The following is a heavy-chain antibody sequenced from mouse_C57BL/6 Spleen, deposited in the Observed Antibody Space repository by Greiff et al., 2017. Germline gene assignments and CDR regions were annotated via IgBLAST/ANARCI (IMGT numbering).Heavy chain of an antibody. V-gene: IGHV1-64*01. CDR3: ASGTGPFAY. CDR1: DYTFPSYC. Sequence: QVQLQQPGAGLVQPGASVKLSCESSDYTFPSYCMHWVKQSPGQGLELIAMIHRNSGSTNYTEKFKSKAKLTVDKSSSTAYMQLSSLTSEDSAVYYCASGTGPFAYWGQGTPLTVSA. D-gene: IGHD3-3*01. J-gene: IGHJ3*01. CDR2: IHRNSGST.